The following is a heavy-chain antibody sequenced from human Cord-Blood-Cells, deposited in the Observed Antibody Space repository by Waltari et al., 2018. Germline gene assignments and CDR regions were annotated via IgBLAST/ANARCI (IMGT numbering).Heavy chain of an antibody. CDR1: GYSISSGYY. Sequence: QVQLQESGPGLVKPSETLSLTCAVSGYSISSGYYWVWIRQPPGKGLEWIGSIYHSGSTYYNPSLKSRVTISVDTSKNQFSLKLSSVTAADTAVYYCARVGAYCSGGSCYSDYWGQGTLVTVSS. CDR2: IYHSGST. D-gene: IGHD2-15*01. CDR3: ARVGAYCSGGSCYSDY. J-gene: IGHJ4*02. V-gene: IGHV4-38-2*01.